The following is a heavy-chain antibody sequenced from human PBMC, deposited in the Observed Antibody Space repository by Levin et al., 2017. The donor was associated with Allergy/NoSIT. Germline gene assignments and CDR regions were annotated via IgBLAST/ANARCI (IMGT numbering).Heavy chain of an antibody. CDR1: GFTFRDYW. J-gene: IGHJ6*01. CDR2: IKYDGIVT. V-gene: IGHV3-7*02. CDR3: ARGLASGNDV. D-gene: IGHD1-1*01. Sequence: GESLKISCTASGFTFRDYWMIWVRQAPGQGLEWVANIKYDGIVTNYVDSVKGRFTISRDDAKKSVYLQMTSLRDEDTAVYYCARGLASGNDVWGQGTQVTVS.